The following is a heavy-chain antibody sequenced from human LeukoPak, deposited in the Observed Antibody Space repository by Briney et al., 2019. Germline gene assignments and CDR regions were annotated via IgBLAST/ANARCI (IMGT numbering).Heavy chain of an antibody. CDR3: XXXTYSSSWYLNY. CDR1: GYSFTSYW. V-gene: IGHV5-51*01. D-gene: IGHD6-13*01. J-gene: IGHJ4*02. CDR2: IYPGDSDT. Sequence: GESLKISCKGSGYSFTSYWIGWVRQMPGKGLEWMGIIYPGDSDTRYSPSFQGQVTISADKSISTAYLQWSSLKASDTAMYYXXXXTYSSSWYLNYWGQGTLVTVSS.